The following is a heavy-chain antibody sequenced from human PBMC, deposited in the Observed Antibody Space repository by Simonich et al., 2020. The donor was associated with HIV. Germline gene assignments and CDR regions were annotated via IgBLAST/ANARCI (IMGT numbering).Heavy chain of an antibody. CDR1: GYTFTDYY. CDR3: ARRTGVGRGFDY. Sequence: QVQLVQSGAEVKKPGASVKVSCKASGYTFTDYYMNWVRQAPGHGLEWMECLTPSTCDTNKAKNFQGRVTMTRDTSISTAYMELSRLRSDDTAVYYCARRTGVGRGFDYWGQGTLVTVSS. J-gene: IGHJ4*02. V-gene: IGHV1-2*02. D-gene: IGHD7-27*01. CDR2: LTPSTCDT.